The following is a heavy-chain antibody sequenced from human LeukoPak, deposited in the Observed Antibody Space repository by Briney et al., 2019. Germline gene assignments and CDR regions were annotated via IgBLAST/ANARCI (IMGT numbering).Heavy chain of an antibody. J-gene: IGHJ6*02. Sequence: SETLSLTCTVSGGSISSYYWSWIRQPPGKGLEWIGYIYYSGSTNYNPSLKSRVTISVDTSKNQFSLKLSSVTAADTAVYYCARDNIVVVLGGGHYYYGMDVWGQGTTVTVSS. CDR2: IYYSGST. D-gene: IGHD2-2*01. CDR1: GGSISSYY. CDR3: ARDNIVVVLGGGHYYYGMDV. V-gene: IGHV4-59*01.